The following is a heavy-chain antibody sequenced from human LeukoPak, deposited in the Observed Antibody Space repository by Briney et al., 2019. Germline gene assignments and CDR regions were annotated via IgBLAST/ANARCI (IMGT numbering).Heavy chain of an antibody. J-gene: IGHJ4*02. D-gene: IGHD3-10*01. CDR1: GYTFTSYG. Sequence: GASVKVSCKASGYTFTSYGISWVRQAPGQGLEGMGWISAYNGNTNYAQKLQGRVTMTTDTSTSTAYMELRSLRSDDTAVYYCARDQGGRITIVRGVIDYWGQGTLVTVSS. V-gene: IGHV1-18*01. CDR2: ISAYNGNT. CDR3: ARDQGGRITIVRGVIDY.